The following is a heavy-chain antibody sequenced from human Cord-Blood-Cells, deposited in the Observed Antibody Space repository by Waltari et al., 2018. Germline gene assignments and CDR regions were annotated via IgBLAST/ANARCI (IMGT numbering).Heavy chain of an antibody. CDR1: GYTFTGYY. D-gene: IGHD2-2*01. J-gene: IGHJ4*02. V-gene: IGHV1-2*06. CDR2: INPNSGVT. Sequence: QVQLVQSGAEVKKPGASVKVSCKASGYTFTGYYMHWVRQAPGQGLEWMGRINPNSGVTNYEQKCQGSVTMTRDTSISTAYMELSRLRSDDTAVYYCARECSSTSCYDYWGQGTLVTVSS. CDR3: ARECSSTSCYDY.